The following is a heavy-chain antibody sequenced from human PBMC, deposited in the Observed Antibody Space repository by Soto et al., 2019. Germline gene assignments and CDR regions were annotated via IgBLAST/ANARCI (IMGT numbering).Heavy chain of an antibody. D-gene: IGHD2-15*01. V-gene: IGHV4-59*01. Sequence: PSETLSLTCTVSGGSISSYYWSWIRQPPGKGLEWIGYIYYSGSTNYNPSLKSRVTISVDTSKNQFSLKLSSVTAADTAVYYCARVDSYCSGGRCYLWRFDPWGQGTLVTVSS. J-gene: IGHJ5*02. CDR3: ARVDSYCSGGRCYLWRFDP. CDR1: GGSISSYY. CDR2: IYYSGST.